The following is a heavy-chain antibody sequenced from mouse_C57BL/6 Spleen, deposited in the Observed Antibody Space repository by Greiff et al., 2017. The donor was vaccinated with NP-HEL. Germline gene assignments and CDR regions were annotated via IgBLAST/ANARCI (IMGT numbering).Heavy chain of an antibody. CDR1: GFTFSSYA. J-gene: IGHJ4*01. V-gene: IGHV5-9-1*02. CDR2: ISSGGDYI. CDR3: TRDKGYYAMDY. D-gene: IGHD1-3*01. Sequence: EVKLVESGEGLVKPGGSLKLSCAASGFTFSSYAMSWVRQTPEKRLEWVAYISSGGDYIYYADTVKGRFTISRDNARNTLYLQMSSLKSEDTAMYYCTRDKGYYAMDYWGQGTSVTVAS.